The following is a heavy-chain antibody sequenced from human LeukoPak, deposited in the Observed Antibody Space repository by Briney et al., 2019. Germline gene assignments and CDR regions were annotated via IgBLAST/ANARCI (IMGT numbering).Heavy chain of an antibody. V-gene: IGHV3-48*04. J-gene: IGHJ4*02. Sequence: PGGSLRLSCAASGFTLISYWMSWVRQAPGKGLEWVSYISSSGSTIYYADSVKGRFTISRDNAKNSLYLQMNSLRAEDTAVYYCARERNYYDSSGYESYWGQGTLVTVSS. CDR2: ISSSGSTI. CDR1: GFTLISYW. CDR3: ARERNYYDSSGYESY. D-gene: IGHD3-22*01.